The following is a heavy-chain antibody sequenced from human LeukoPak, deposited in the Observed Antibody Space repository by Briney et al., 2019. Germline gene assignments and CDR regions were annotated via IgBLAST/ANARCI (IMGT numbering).Heavy chain of an antibody. CDR2: VVPASEIS. CDR1: GGPFPTYA. J-gene: IGHJ6*02. D-gene: IGHD3-16*02. Sequence: SVKVSCKASGGPFPTYAISWVRLVPGQGLEWMGRVVPASEISTYAQKFLGRVTITADYSASTVYMELSGLRSDDTATYYCARVGYTRGPLPYGMDVWGQGTTVTV. V-gene: IGHV1-69*04. CDR3: ARVGYTRGPLPYGMDV.